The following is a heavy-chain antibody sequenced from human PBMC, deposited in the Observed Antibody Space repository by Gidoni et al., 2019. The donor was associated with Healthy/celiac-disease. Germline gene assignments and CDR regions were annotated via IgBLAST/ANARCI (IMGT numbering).Heavy chain of an antibody. Sequence: EVQLVESGGGLVKPGGSLRLSCAASGFTFSSYSMNWVRQAPGKGLEWVSSISSSSSYLYYADSVKGRFTISRDNAKNSLYLQMNSLRAEDTAVYYCAREGLTGNWYFDLWGRGTLVTVSS. CDR3: AREGLTGNWYFDL. D-gene: IGHD7-27*01. J-gene: IGHJ2*01. V-gene: IGHV3-21*01. CDR1: GFTFSSYS. CDR2: ISSSSSYL.